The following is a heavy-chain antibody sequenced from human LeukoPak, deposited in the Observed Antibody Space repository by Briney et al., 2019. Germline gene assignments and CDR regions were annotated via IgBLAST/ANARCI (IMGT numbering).Heavy chain of an antibody. CDR2: ISGSGGST. D-gene: IGHD5-18*01. J-gene: IGHJ4*02. CDR3: ARPRGPRGYSYGYFDY. CDR1: GFTFSSYA. V-gene: IGHV3-23*01. Sequence: PGGSLRLSCAASGFTFSSYAMSWVRQAPGKGLEWVSAISGSGGSTYYADSVKGRVTISRDNSKNTLYLLMNSLRAEDTAVYYCARPRGPRGYSYGYFDYWGQGTLDTVSS.